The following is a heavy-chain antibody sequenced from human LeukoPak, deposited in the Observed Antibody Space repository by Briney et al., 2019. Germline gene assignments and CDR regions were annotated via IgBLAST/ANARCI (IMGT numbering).Heavy chain of an antibody. CDR1: GFSFSDYW. V-gene: IGHV3-7*04. Sequence: GGSLRLSCEASGFSFSDYWMNWVRQAPGKGLEWVAYIKQDGSEKNYVDSVKGRFTISRDNAKNSLYLQMNSLRVEDTAVYYCARGLIAAAGTGYYYYHGLDVWAKGPRSPSP. D-gene: IGHD6-13*01. CDR3: ARGLIAAAGTGYYYYHGLDV. CDR2: IKQDGSEK. J-gene: IGHJ6*02.